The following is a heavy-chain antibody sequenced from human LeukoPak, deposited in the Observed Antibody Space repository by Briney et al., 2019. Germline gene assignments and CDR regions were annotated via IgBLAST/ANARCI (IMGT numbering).Heavy chain of an antibody. CDR3: ARDLAGPPQEAFDI. CDR2: IKQDGSEK. V-gene: IGHV3-7*01. Sequence: GGSLRLSCAASGLTFSSFWMSWVRQAPGKGREWVANIKQDGSEKHDVDSVTGRFTISRDNAKNSLYLQMNSLRADDTAVYYCARDLAGPPQEAFDIWGQGTMVTVSS. CDR1: GLTFSSFW. J-gene: IGHJ3*02.